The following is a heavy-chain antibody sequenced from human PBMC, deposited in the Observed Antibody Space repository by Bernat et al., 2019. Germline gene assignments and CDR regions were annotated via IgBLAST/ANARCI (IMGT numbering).Heavy chain of an antibody. Sequence: QVQLVQSGAEVKKPGASVEVSCKASGYTFTSYYMHWVRQAPGQGLEWMGIINPSGGSTSYTQKVQGRVTMTRDTSTSTVYMELSSLRSEDTAVYYCARGGSTAKRPFDYWGQGTLVTVSS. J-gene: IGHJ4*02. CDR1: GYTFTSYY. D-gene: IGHD4-17*01. V-gene: IGHV1-46*03. CDR3: ARGGSTAKRPFDY. CDR2: INPSGGST.